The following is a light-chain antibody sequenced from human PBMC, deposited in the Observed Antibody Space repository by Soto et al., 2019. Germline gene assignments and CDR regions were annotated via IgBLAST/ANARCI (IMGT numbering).Light chain of an antibody. CDR2: EVT. V-gene: IGLV2-8*01. CDR1: SSDVGGYNY. J-gene: IGLJ3*02. Sequence: QSALTQPPSASGSPGQSVTISCTGTSSDVGGYNYVSWYQQHPGKVPKLMIYEVTKRPSGVTDRFSGSKSGNTASLTVSGLQAEDEADYYCSSYAGSNIWVFGGGTKVTVL. CDR3: SSYAGSNIWV.